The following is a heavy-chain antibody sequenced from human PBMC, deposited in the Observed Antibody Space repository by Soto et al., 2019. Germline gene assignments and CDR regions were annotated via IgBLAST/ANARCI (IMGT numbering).Heavy chain of an antibody. CDR1: GYTFTGYY. V-gene: IGHV1-2*02. CDR2: INPNSGGT. J-gene: IGHJ6*02. CDR3: ARESGDYNGMDV. D-gene: IGHD3-10*01. Sequence: ASVKVSCKASGYTFTGYYMHWVRQAPGQGLEWMGWINPNSGGTNYAQKFQGRVTMTRDTSISTAYMELSRLRSDDTAVYYCARESGDYNGMDVWGRGTTVTVSS.